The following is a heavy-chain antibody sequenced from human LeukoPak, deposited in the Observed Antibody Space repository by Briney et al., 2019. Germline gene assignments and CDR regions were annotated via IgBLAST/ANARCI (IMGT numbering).Heavy chain of an antibody. CDR2: IYTSGST. D-gene: IGHD1-1*01. V-gene: IGHV4-4*09. CDR1: GGSISSYY. J-gene: IGHJ5*02. Sequence: SETLSLTCTVSGGSISSYYWSWIRQPPGKGLEWIGYIYTSGSTNYNPSLKSRVTISVDTSKNQFSLKLSSVTAADTAVYYCARQELETLNWFDPWGQGTLVTVSS. CDR3: ARQELETLNWFDP.